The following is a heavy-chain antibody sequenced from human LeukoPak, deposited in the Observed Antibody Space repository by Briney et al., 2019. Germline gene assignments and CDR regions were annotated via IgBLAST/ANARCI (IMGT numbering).Heavy chain of an antibody. J-gene: IGHJ3*02. CDR1: GGSISSYY. D-gene: IGHD3-22*01. Sequence: PSETLSLTCTVPGGSISSYYWSWIRQPPGKGLEWLGSMYYSGSTNYKPSLKSRVTISVDTSKDQFSLKLSSVTAADTAVYYCARHAYYYDRSGSYEAFDIWGQGTMVTVSS. CDR3: ARHAYYYDRSGSYEAFDI. CDR2: MYYSGST. V-gene: IGHV4-59*08.